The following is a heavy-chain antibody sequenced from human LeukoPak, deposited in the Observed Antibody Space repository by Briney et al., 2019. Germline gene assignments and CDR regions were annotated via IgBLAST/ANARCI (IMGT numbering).Heavy chain of an antibody. D-gene: IGHD7-27*01. Sequence: SETLSLTCTVSGGSISSGSYYWSWIRQPAGKGLEWIGRIYTSGSTNYNPSLKSRVTISVDTSKNQFSLKLSSVTAADTAVYYCARRLGIYYYYMDVWGKGTTVTVSS. CDR3: ARRLGIYYYYMDV. J-gene: IGHJ6*03. V-gene: IGHV4-61*02. CDR2: IYTSGST. CDR1: GGSISSGSYY.